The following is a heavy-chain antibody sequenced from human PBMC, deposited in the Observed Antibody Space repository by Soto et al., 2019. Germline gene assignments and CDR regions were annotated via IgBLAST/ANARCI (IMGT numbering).Heavy chain of an antibody. D-gene: IGHD3-10*01. CDR3: SSGGMWFAKMEY. CDR1: GFNFNNYG. J-gene: IGHJ4*02. V-gene: IGHV3-33*03. CDR2: IWYDGNSK. Sequence: QVQLVESGGGVVQPGTSLRLSCVASGFNFNNYGMHWVRQAPGKGLEWVAMIWYDGNSKYYAESVKGRFTISRDNSKNTVSLQMNSLRVEDTAMYYCSSGGMWFAKMEYWAQGTLVSVS.